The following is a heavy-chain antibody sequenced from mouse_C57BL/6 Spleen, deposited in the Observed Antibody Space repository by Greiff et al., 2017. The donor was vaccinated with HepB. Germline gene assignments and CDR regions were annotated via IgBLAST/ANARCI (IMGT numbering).Heavy chain of an antibody. J-gene: IGHJ4*01. CDR2: ISNGGGST. CDR1: GFTFSDYY. CDR3: ARSLIYYDYNYYAMDY. Sequence: EVKLVESGGGLVQPGGSLKLSCAASGFTFSDYYMYWVRQTPEKRLEWVAYISNGGGSTYYPDTVKGRFTISRDNAKNTLYLQMSRLKSEDTAMYYCARSLIYYDYNYYAMDYWGQGTSVTVSS. V-gene: IGHV5-12*01. D-gene: IGHD2-4*01.